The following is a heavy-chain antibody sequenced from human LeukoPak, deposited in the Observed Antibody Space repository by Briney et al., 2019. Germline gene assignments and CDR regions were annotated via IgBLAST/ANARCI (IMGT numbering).Heavy chain of an antibody. CDR3: AKAAYGSESYYDPFDY. V-gene: IGHV3-7*03. CDR2: IKQDESEK. CDR1: GFTFSSYW. Sequence: GGSLRLSCEASGFTFSSYWMSWVRQAPGKGLEWVAIIKQDESEKYYVDSVKGRFTISRDNAKNSLYLQMNSLRGEDTAVYYCAKAAYGSESYYDPFDYWGQGTLVTVSS. J-gene: IGHJ4*02. D-gene: IGHD3-10*01.